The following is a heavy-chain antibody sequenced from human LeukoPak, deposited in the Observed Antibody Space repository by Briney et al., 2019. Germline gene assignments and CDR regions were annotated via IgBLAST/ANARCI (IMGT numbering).Heavy chain of an antibody. V-gene: IGHV3-48*03. J-gene: IGHJ4*02. CDR2: ISSSGSTI. D-gene: IGHD3-10*01. Sequence: PGGSLRLSCAASGFTFSSYEMNWVRQAPGKGLEWVSYISSSGSTIYYADSVKGRFTISRDNAKNSLYLQMNSLRAEDTAVYYFAITMVRGVIIFKGDFDYWGQGTLVTVSS. CDR3: AITMVRGVIIFKGDFDY. CDR1: GFTFSSYE.